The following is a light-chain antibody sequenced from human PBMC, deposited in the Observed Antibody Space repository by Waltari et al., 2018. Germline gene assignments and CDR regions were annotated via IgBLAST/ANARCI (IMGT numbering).Light chain of an antibody. V-gene: IGLV2-14*03. CDR3: SSNTYNNTLV. J-gene: IGLJ2*01. Sequence: QSALTQPASVSGSPGQSITISCTGTSSDVGGYNYVSWYQQYPGKAPQLIIYDVTFRPAVVSNRFSVSKSANPAALTISGLQAEDEAEYYCSSNTYNNTLVFGGGTKVTVL. CDR2: DVT. CDR1: SSDVGGYNY.